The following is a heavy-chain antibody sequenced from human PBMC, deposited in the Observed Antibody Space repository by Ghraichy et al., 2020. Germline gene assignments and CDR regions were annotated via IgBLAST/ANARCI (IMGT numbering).Heavy chain of an antibody. V-gene: IGHV4-34*01. J-gene: IGHJ4*02. CDR1: GGSFSGYY. D-gene: IGHD6-19*01. Sequence: ETLSLTCAVYGGSFSGYYWSWIRQPPGKGLEWIGEINHSGGTNYNPSLKSRVTISVDTSKNQFYLRVRSVTAADTAVYYCARSVAGMDYWGQGTLVTVSS. CDR2: INHSGGT. CDR3: ARSVAGMDY.